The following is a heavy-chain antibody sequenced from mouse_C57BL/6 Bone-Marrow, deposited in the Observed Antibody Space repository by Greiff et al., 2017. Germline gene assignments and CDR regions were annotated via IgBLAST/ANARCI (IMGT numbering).Heavy chain of an antibody. V-gene: IGHV14-2*01. J-gene: IGHJ2*01. CDR3: ALCNGEYYFDY. CDR2: IDPEDGET. D-gene: IGHD2-1*01. CDR1: GFNIKDYY. Sequence: EVQVVESGAELVKPGASVKLSCTASGFNIKDYYMHWVKQRTEQGLEWIGRIDPEDGETKYAPKFQGKATITADTSSNTAYLQLSSLTSEDTAVYYCALCNGEYYFDYWGQGTTLTVSS.